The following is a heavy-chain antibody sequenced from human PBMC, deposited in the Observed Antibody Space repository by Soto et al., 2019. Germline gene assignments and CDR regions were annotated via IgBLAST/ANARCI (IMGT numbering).Heavy chain of an antibody. J-gene: IGHJ4*02. CDR2: ISRSSSYM. CDR1: GFTFNSYT. CDR3: ARIADYYFDSSGSRDYCDF. D-gene: IGHD3-22*01. Sequence: PGGSLRLSCTASGFTFNSYTMNWVRQAPGKGLEWVSSISRSSSYMYYADSVKGRFTISRDNAKNSLYLQMNSLRVEDTAMYFCARIADYYFDSSGSRDYCDFWGQRTLVTTSS. V-gene: IGHV3-21*01.